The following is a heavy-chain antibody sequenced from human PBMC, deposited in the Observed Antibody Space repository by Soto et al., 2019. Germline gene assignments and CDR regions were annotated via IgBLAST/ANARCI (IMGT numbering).Heavy chain of an antibody. V-gene: IGHV3-30*14. Sequence: QVQLVESGGGVVQPGRSLRLSCVTSEFTFSDYAMHWVRQAPGKGLEWVAVISNDANTKYYAESVKGRFTVSRDNSKSTLVLKLYCVRAADTAIYYSASAPKGLAKSVSYGIDVWGQGTTVTVS. CDR3: ASAPKGLAKSVSYGIDV. CDR1: EFTFSDYA. CDR2: ISNDANTK. J-gene: IGHJ6*02.